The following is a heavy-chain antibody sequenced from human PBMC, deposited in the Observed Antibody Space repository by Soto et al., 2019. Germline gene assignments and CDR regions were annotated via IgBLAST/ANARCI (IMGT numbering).Heavy chain of an antibody. CDR2: IYVTGAV. J-gene: IGHJ5*02. CDR3: AGLRIATNNYKWFDP. CDR1: GAALNSGNYY. Sequence: PSETLSLTCIVSGAALNSGNYYWSWIRQVPGKGLEWIGHIYVTGAVDYNPSLRDRITISQDTSERQFSLNLRLVTAADTAVYYCAGLRIATNNYKWFDPWGPGTLVTVSS. V-gene: IGHV4-31*03. D-gene: IGHD2-21*01.